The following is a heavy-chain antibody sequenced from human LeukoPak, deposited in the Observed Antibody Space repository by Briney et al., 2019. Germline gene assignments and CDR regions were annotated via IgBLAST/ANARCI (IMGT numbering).Heavy chain of an antibody. CDR3: ARLRGAMTTVTKGSDY. D-gene: IGHD4-17*01. V-gene: IGHV4-39*01. Sequence: SQTLSLTRTVSGGSISSSSYYWGWIRQPPGKGLEWIGSIYYSGDTYYNPSLKSRVTVSVDTSKNQFSLRLSSVTAADTAVYYCARLRGAMTTVTKGSDYWGQGTLVTVSS. CDR1: GGSISSSSYY. J-gene: IGHJ4*02. CDR2: IYYSGDT.